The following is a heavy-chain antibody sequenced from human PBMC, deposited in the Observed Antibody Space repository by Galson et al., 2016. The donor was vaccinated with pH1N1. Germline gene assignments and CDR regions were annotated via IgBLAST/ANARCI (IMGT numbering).Heavy chain of an antibody. CDR1: GFAFNDYA. CDR3: ARSSQRGYSYACDH. J-gene: IGHJ5*02. D-gene: IGHD5-18*01. V-gene: IGHV3-30-3*01. Sequence: SLRLSCAASGFAFNDYAIHWVRQAPGKGLEWVALISYDGSSKYYADSVKGRFTTSRDNSRNTLSLQMNSLRGEDTAVYYCARSSQRGYSYACDHWGQGTLVTVSS. CDR2: ISYDGSSK.